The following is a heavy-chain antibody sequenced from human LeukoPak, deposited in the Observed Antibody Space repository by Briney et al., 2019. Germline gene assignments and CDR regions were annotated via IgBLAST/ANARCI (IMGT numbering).Heavy chain of an antibody. CDR1: GYSLTNDW. D-gene: IGHD1-1*01. CDR3: ARAWNFDY. V-gene: IGHV5-51*01. Sequence: GESLKISCKGSGYSLTNDWIAWVRQMPGRGLEWMVIINPSDSDTRYSPSFQGQVTISADKSISTAYLQWSSLKASDSAMYYCARAWNFDYWGQGTLVTVSS. CDR2: INPSDSDT. J-gene: IGHJ4*02.